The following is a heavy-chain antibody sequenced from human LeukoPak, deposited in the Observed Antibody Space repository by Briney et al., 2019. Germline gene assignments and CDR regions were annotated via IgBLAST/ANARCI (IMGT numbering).Heavy chain of an antibody. V-gene: IGHV3-66*01. J-gene: IGHJ2*01. Sequence: HAGGSLRLFCAASGFAVSSNYMSWVRQAPGKGLEGVSDIYIGGSKYYPYSGKGRFTISRDNFKNTLYLQMNSLRAEDTAGYYCAKELPDLWFGVPWYFYLWGRGTPVTVSS. CDR2: IYIGGSK. CDR3: AKELPDLWFGVPWYFYL. CDR1: GFAVSSNY. D-gene: IGHD3-10*01.